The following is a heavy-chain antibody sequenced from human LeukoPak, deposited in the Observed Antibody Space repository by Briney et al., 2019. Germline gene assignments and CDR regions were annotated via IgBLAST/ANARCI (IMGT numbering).Heavy chain of an antibody. J-gene: IGHJ6*03. CDR3: ARAFASGSYNYYYYYMDV. V-gene: IGHV1-2*02. CDR1: GYTFTGYY. D-gene: IGHD1-26*01. Sequence: GASVKVSCKASGYTFTGYYIHWVRQAPGQGLEWMGWINPNSGGRNYAQKFQGRVTMTRDTSISTAYMELSSLRSEDTAVYYCARAFASGSYNYYYYYMDVWGKGTTVTVSS. CDR2: INPNSGGR.